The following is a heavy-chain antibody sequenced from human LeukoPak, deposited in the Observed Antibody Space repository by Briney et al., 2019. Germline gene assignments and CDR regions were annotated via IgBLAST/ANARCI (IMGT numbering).Heavy chain of an antibody. J-gene: IGHJ4*02. V-gene: IGHV3-7*01. CDR3: ARSRAAGTPFDY. CDR2: INEGGNEK. CDR1: GFTFRNYW. Sequence: PGGSLRLSCAASGFTFRNYWMSWVRQVPGKGLEWVVNINEGGNEKNYVDSVKGRFTISRDNAKNSLYLQMNSLRAEDTAVYYCARSRAAGTPFDYWGQGTLVTVSS. D-gene: IGHD6-13*01.